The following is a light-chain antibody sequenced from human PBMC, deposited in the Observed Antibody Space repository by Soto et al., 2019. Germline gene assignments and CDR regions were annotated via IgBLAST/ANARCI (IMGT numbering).Light chain of an antibody. CDR2: AAS. V-gene: IGKV3-15*01. Sequence: EIVMTQSPATLSVSPGERVTLSCRASESVNNNLAWYQQKPGQAPRLLIYAASTRATGIPARLSGSGSGIEFTLTISSLQSEDFALYYCHQYNSFPSLTFGGGTKVEIK. J-gene: IGKJ4*01. CDR3: HQYNSFPSLT. CDR1: ESVNNN.